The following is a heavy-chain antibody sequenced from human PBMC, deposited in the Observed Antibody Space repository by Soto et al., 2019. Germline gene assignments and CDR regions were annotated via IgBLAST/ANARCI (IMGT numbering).Heavy chain of an antibody. J-gene: IGHJ5*02. CDR1: GYTFTSYG. CDR2: ISAYNGNT. V-gene: IGHV1-18*01. Sequence: ASVNVSCKSSGYTFTSYGISWVRQAPGQGLEWMGWISAYNGNTNYAQKLQGRVTMTTDTSTSTAYMELRSLRSDDTAVYYCARDQNFWSGYFLGPNQNWFDPWGQGTLVTVSS. CDR3: ARDQNFWSGYFLGPNQNWFDP. D-gene: IGHD3-3*01.